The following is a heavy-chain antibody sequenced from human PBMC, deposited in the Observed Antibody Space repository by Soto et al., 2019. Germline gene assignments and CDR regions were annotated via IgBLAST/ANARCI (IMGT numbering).Heavy chain of an antibody. CDR3: ASRQATIYNFGVVTEATY. Sequence: QVQLVQSGAELKKPGASVKVSCKASGYSFSNYEISWVRQAPGQGLEWMGWISPNNGNTNYAQKFRGRVIMTTDTATRTAYMEMRSLRSDYTAVSYRASRQATIYNFGVVTEATYGGEGTLVTVSP. J-gene: IGHJ4*02. D-gene: IGHD3-3*01. V-gene: IGHV1-18*01. CDR1: GYSFSNYE. CDR2: ISPNNGNT.